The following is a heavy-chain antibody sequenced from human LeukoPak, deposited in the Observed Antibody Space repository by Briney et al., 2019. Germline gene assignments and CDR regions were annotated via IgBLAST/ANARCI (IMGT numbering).Heavy chain of an antibody. J-gene: IGHJ6*03. V-gene: IGHV3-23*01. CDR1: GFTFSSYA. CDR2: ISGSGGSA. CDR3: AKSRNFYYYFMEV. Sequence: GGSLRLSCGASGFTFSSYAMNWVRQAPGKGLEWVSVISGSGGSAFYADSVKGRFTISRDNSKNTLYLQMNTLRVEDTALYYCAKSRNFYYYFMEVSGRGTKVTISS.